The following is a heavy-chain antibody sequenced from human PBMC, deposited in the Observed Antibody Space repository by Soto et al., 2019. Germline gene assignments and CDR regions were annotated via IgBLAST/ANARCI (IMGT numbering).Heavy chain of an antibody. Sequence: QVQLVESGGGVVQPGRSLRLSCAASGFTFSSYAMHWVRQAPGKGLEWVAVISYDGSNKYYADSVKGRFTISRDNCKNTLYLQMNSLRAEDTAVYYGARDGGALWEAGTRYFDYWGQGTLVTVSS. D-gene: IGHD6-19*01. CDR1: GFTFSSYA. J-gene: IGHJ4*02. V-gene: IGHV3-30-3*01. CDR2: ISYDGSNK. CDR3: ARDGGALWEAGTRYFDY.